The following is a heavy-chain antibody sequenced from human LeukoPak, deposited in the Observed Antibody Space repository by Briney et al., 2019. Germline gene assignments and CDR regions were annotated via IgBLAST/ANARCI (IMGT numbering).Heavy chain of an antibody. CDR1: GGTFSSYA. D-gene: IGHD3-22*01. V-gene: IGHV1-69*05. J-gene: IGHJ4*02. CDR3: ARDYYYDSSGYYPPNDY. CDR2: IIPIFGTA. Sequence: GSSVKVSCKASGGTFSSYAISWVRQAPGQGLEWMGRIIPIFGTANYEQKFQGRVTITTDESTSTAYMELSSLRSEDTAVYYCARDYYYDSSGYYPPNDYWGQGTLVTVSS.